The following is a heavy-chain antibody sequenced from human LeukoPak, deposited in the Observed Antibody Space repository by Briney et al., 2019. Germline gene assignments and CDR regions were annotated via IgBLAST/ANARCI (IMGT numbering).Heavy chain of an antibody. V-gene: IGHV3-21*01. CDR2: ISSSSSYI. Sequence: PGGSLRLSCAASGFTFSSYSMNWVRQAPGKGLEWVSSISSSSSYIYCADSVKGRFTISRDNAKNSLYLQMNSLRAEDTAVYYCAQGRGYSYGTDNNWFDPWGQGTLVTVSS. CDR3: AQGRGYSYGTDNNWFDP. CDR1: GFTFSSYS. J-gene: IGHJ5*02. D-gene: IGHD5-18*01.